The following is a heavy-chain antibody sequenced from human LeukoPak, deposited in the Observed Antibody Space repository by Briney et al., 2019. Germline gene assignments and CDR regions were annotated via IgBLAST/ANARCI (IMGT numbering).Heavy chain of an antibody. CDR1: GFTFSSYG. D-gene: IGHD6-13*01. V-gene: IGHV3-30*18. CDR3: AKKKTIAAAALFSRDAFDI. Sequence: PGGSLRLSCAASGFTFSSYGMHWVRQAPGKGLEWVAVISYDGSNKYYADSVKGRFTISRDNSKNSLYLQMNSLRAEDTALYYCAKKKTIAAAALFSRDAFDIWGQGTMVTVSS. CDR2: ISYDGSNK. J-gene: IGHJ3*02.